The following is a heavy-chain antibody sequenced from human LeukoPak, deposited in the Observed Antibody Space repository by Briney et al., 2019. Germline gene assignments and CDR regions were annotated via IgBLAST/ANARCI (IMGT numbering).Heavy chain of an antibody. V-gene: IGHV3-30*04. CDR1: GFTFSSYA. Sequence: GGSLRLSCAASGFTFSSYAMHWVRQAPGRGLEWLAVISYDGSNKYYADSVKGRFTISRDNSKNTLYLQMNSLRAEDTAVYYCARAPRHYCSSTSCYSYYFDYWGQGTLVTVSS. J-gene: IGHJ4*02. CDR3: ARAPRHYCSSTSCYSYYFDY. D-gene: IGHD2-2*01. CDR2: ISYDGSNK.